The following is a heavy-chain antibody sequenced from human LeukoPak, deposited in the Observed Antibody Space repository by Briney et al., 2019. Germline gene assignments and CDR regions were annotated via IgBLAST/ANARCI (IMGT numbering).Heavy chain of an antibody. V-gene: IGHV3-30*03. D-gene: IGHD6-19*01. CDR1: GFTFSSYG. Sequence: GSLRLSCAASGFTFSSYGMHWVRQAPGKGLEWVAVISYDGSNKYYADSVKGRFTISRDNSKNTLYLQMNSLRAEDTAVYYCARDRIVAGLDYWGQGTLVTVSS. CDR2: ISYDGSNK. J-gene: IGHJ4*02. CDR3: ARDRIVAGLDY.